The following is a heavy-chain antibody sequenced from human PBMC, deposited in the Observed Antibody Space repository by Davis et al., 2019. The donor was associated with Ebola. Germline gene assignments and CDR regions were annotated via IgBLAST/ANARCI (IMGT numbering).Heavy chain of an antibody. Sequence: GESLKISCEASGFIFSDYYMSWIRQVPGKGLEWIAYISRTHSAYADSVKGRFTISRDNAKNTLHLQMTTLRVEDMGVYYCVKAHGAGFDPIHIWGQGTMVTVSS. CDR3: VKAHGAGFDPIHI. J-gene: IGHJ3*02. V-gene: IGHV3-11*04. CDR1: GFIFSDYY. CDR2: ISRTHSA. D-gene: IGHD3-10*01.